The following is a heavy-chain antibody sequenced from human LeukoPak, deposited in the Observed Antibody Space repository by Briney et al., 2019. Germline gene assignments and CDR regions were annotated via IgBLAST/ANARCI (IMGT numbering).Heavy chain of an antibody. CDR2: ISYDGSNK. J-gene: IGHJ4*02. CDR1: GFTFSSYT. D-gene: IGHD1-26*01. Sequence: PGRSLRLSCATSGFTFSSYTFHWVRQAPGKGLEWVAVISYDGSNKYYADSVKGRFTISRDNSKNTLYLQVNRLRAEDTAVYYCAREVGATSHFDYWGQGTLVTVSS. V-gene: IGHV3-30-3*01. CDR3: AREVGATSHFDY.